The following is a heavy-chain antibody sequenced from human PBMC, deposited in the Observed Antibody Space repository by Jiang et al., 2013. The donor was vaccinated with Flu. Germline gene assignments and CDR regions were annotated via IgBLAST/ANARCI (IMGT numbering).Heavy chain of an antibody. J-gene: IGHJ4*02. CDR1: GGSISSSSYY. CDR3: ARRLYYGSGNNPYFDY. Sequence: LLKPSETLSLTCTVSGGSISSSSYYWGWIRQPPGKGLEWIGSIYYSGSTYYNPSLKSRVTISVDTSKNQFSLKLSSVTAADTAVYYCARRLYYGSGNNPYFDYWGQGTLVTVSS. D-gene: IGHD3-10*01. CDR2: IYYSGST. V-gene: IGHV4-39*01.